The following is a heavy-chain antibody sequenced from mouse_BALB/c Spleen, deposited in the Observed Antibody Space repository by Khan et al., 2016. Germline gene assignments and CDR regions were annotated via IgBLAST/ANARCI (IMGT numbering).Heavy chain of an antibody. J-gene: IGHJ2*01. D-gene: IGHD2-1*01. CDR2: ISYSGST. CDR1: GYSITSDYA. CDR3: ARGSGNYPYYFDY. V-gene: IGHV3-2*02. Sequence: VQLQQSGPGLVKPSQSLSLTCTVTGYSITSDYAWNWIRQFPGNKLEWMGYISYSGSTSYNPSLKSRISITRDTSKNQFFLQLNSVTTEDTATYYCARGSGNYPYYFDYWGQGTTLTVSS.